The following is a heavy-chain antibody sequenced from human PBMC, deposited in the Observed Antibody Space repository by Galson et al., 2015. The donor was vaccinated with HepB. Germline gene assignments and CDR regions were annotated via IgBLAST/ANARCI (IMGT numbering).Heavy chain of an antibody. CDR1: GFTFSSYA. D-gene: IGHD3-22*01. CDR3: ANHYYDSSGYPPFDY. V-gene: IGHV3-23*01. J-gene: IGHJ4*02. CDR2: ISGSGGST. Sequence: SLRLSCAASGFTFSSYAMSWVRQAPGKGLEWVSAISGSGGSTYYADSVKGRFTISRDNSKNTLYLQMNSLRAEDTAVYYCANHYYDSSGYPPFDYWGQGTLVTVSS.